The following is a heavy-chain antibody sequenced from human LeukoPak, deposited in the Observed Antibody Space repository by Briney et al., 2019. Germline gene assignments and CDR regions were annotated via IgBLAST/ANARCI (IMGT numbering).Heavy chain of an antibody. V-gene: IGHV1-46*01. Sequence: ASVKVSCKASGYTFTSYYMHWVRQAPGQGLEWMGLINPSGGSTSYAQKFQGRVTMTRDTSTSTVYMELSSLRSEDTAVYYCARDYYDSSGYRTGSVDYWGQGTLVTVSS. J-gene: IGHJ4*02. D-gene: IGHD3-22*01. CDR2: INPSGGST. CDR1: GYTFTSYY. CDR3: ARDYYDSSGYRTGSVDY.